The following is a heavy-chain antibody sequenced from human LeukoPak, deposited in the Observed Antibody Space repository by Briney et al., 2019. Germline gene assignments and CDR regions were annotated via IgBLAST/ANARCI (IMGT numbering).Heavy chain of an antibody. J-gene: IGHJ5*02. Sequence: YPSETLCLTCTVSGGSMSSSSYYWGWIRQPPGKGLEWIVSIYYSGSTYYNPSLKSRVTISVDTSKNQFSLKLSSVTVADTAVYYCAREHYDILTGYRNWFDPWGQGTLVTVSS. V-gene: IGHV4-39*07. CDR2: IYYSGST. CDR1: GGSMSSSSYY. CDR3: AREHYDILTGYRNWFDP. D-gene: IGHD3-9*01.